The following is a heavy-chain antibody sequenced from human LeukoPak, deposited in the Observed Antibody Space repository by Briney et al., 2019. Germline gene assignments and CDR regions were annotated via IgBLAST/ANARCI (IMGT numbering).Heavy chain of an antibody. V-gene: IGHV1-69*13. CDR3: ARAPSGTAFGPGDY. Sequence: ASVKVSCKASGGTFSSYAISWVRQAPGQGLEWMGGIIPIFGTANYAQKFQGRVTITADESTSTAFMELRSLRFDDTAVYFCARAPSGTAFGPGDYWGQGTLVTVSS. D-gene: IGHD3-3*02. CDR1: GGTFSSYA. J-gene: IGHJ4*02. CDR2: IIPIFGTA.